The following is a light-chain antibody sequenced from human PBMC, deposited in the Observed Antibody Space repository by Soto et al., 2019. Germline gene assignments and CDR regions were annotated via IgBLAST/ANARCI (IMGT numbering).Light chain of an antibody. J-gene: IGKJ5*01. Sequence: VLKQSPVTLSLYPGERATLSCRASQSFSGLLAWCQQKLGQAPRLLIYDAYNRATGIPPRFSGSGSGTDFTLTISHLESEDSALYYCQQRHIWPLPFGQGTRLEI. V-gene: IGKV3-11*01. CDR2: DAY. CDR1: QSFSGL. CDR3: QQRHIWPLP.